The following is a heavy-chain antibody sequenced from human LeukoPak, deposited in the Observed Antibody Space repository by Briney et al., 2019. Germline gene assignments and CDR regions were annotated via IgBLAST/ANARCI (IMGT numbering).Heavy chain of an antibody. D-gene: IGHD3-3*02. J-gene: IGHJ4*02. CDR2: VKKDDTYR. CDR3: VRDDDIYGFDY. CDR1: GFIFSRHW. V-gene: IGHV3-74*01. Sequence: GGSLRLSCAASGFIFSRHWMHWVRQAPGEGLECVARVKKDDTYRDYADSVKGRFTISRDNAKNTLYLQMNSVRVEDTARYYCVRDDDIYGFDYWGQGTVVTVS.